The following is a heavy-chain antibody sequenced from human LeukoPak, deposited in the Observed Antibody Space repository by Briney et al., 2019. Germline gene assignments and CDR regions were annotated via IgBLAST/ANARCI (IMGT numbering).Heavy chain of an antibody. Sequence: GASLKISCKGSGSSFTSYWIGWVRQMPGKGLEWMGIIYPGDSDTRYSPSFQGQVTISADKSISTAYLQWSSLKASDTAMYYCARSRFTIFGVVTTYYYYMDVWGKGTTVTVSS. CDR1: GSSFTSYW. J-gene: IGHJ6*03. CDR3: ARSRFTIFGVVTTYYYYMDV. D-gene: IGHD3-3*01. CDR2: IYPGDSDT. V-gene: IGHV5-51*01.